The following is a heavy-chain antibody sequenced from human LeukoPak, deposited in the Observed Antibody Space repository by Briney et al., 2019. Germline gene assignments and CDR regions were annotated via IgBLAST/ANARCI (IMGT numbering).Heavy chain of an antibody. CDR1: GFTFSSYS. Sequence: GGSLRLSCAASGFTFSSYSMNWVRQAPGKGLEWVSSISSSSSYIYYADSAKGRFTISRDNAKNSLYLQMNSLRAEDTAVYYCARETSGSDWFDPWGQGTLVTVSS. CDR2: ISSSSSYI. CDR3: ARETSGSDWFDP. J-gene: IGHJ5*02. V-gene: IGHV3-21*01. D-gene: IGHD3-10*01.